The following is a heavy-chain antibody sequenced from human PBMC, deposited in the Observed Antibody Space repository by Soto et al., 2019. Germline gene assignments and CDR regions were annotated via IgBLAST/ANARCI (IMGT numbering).Heavy chain of an antibody. D-gene: IGHD5-12*01. CDR2: ISGSGGST. V-gene: IGHV3-23*01. Sequence: QLGGSLRLSCAASGFTFSSYAMSWVRQAPGKGLEWVSAISGSGGSTYYADSVKGRFTISRDNSKNTLYLQMNSLRAEDTAVYYCAKDPREMATIQGDYWGQGTLVTVSS. J-gene: IGHJ4*02. CDR3: AKDPREMATIQGDY. CDR1: GFTFSSYA.